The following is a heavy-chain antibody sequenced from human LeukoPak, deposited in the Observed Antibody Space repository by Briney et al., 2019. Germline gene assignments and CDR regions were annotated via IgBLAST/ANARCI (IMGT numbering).Heavy chain of an antibody. V-gene: IGHV4-31*03. D-gene: IGHD3-22*01. CDR2: IYYSGST. Sequence: PSETLPLTCTVSGGSISSGGYYWSWIRQHPGKGLEWIGYIYYSGSTYYNPSLKSRVTISVNTSKNQFSLKLSSVTAADTAVYYCARVENVIYYDSRAGAFDIWGQGTMVTVSS. CDR1: GGSISSGGYY. J-gene: IGHJ3*02. CDR3: ARVENVIYYDSRAGAFDI.